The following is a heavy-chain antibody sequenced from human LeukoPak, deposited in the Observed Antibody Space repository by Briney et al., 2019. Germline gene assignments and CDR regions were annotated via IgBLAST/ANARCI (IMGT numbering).Heavy chain of an antibody. CDR3: ASRSLGSYFSLVDY. D-gene: IGHD1-26*01. J-gene: IGHJ4*02. CDR1: GFTFSSYS. Sequence: GGSLRLSCAASGFTFSSYSMNWVRQAPGKGLEWVSSIGSSSSYIYYADSVKGRFTISRDNAKNSLYLQMNSLRAEDTAVYYCASRSLGSYFSLVDYWGQGTLVTVSS. V-gene: IGHV3-21*01. CDR2: IGSSSSYI.